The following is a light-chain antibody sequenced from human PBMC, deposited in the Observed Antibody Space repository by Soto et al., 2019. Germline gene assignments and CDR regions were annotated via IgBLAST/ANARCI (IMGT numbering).Light chain of an antibody. CDR3: CSYAGNNIFV. Sequence: QSALTQPASVSGSPGQSITISCTGASSDVGNCNCVSWYQQHPGKAPKLMIYEVSNRPSGVSDRFSGSKAGNTASLTISGLQAEDEADYYCCSYAGNNIFVFGTGTKLTVL. CDR2: EVS. CDR1: SSDVGNCNC. J-gene: IGLJ1*01. V-gene: IGLV2-23*02.